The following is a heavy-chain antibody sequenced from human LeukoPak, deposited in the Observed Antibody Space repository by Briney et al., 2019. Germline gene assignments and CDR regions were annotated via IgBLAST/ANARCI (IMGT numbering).Heavy chain of an antibody. J-gene: IGHJ4*02. Sequence: ASVKVFYKASGYTFSSCGINWVRQAPGQGLEWMGWISPLSGNTDYAQHFQGRVTITTETSSSTAYTELRSLRSDDTAIYYCARDYLAAPAYWGQGTLVTVSS. CDR2: ISPLSGNT. D-gene: IGHD6-6*01. V-gene: IGHV1-18*01. CDR3: ARDYLAAPAY. CDR1: GYTFSSCG.